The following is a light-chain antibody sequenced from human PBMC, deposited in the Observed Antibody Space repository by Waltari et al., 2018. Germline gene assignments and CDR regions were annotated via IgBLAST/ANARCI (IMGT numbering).Light chain of an antibody. CDR1: SSDVGGYNY. CDR3: CSFTSRSTWV. J-gene: IGLJ3*02. Sequence: QSALTQPASVSGSPGQSITISCTGTSSDVGGYNYVSWYQQHPAKVPNPLTFDVSNRPSGVSNRCSGSKSGNTASLTISGLQAENESDYYCCSFTSRSTWVFGGGTKLTVL. CDR2: DVS. V-gene: IGLV2-14*01.